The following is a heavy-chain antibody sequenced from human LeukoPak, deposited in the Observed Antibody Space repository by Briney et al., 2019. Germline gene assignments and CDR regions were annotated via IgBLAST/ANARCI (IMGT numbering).Heavy chain of an antibody. Sequence: AGGSLRLSCAASGFTFSSYSMNWVRQAPGKGLEWVSYISSSSSTIYYADSVKGRFTISRDNAKNSLYLQMNSLRAEDTAVYYCAKVIRSSGWYVDSWGQGTLVTVSS. CDR1: GFTFSSYS. D-gene: IGHD3-22*01. J-gene: IGHJ4*02. CDR3: AKVIRSSGWYVDS. V-gene: IGHV3-48*01. CDR2: ISSSSSTI.